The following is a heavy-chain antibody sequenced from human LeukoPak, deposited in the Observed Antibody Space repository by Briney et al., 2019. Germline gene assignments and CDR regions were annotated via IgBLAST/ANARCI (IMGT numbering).Heavy chain of an antibody. CDR3: ARYGSGSFPYYYGMDV. CDR1: GGSISSGGYY. Sequence: SETLSLTCTVSGGSISSGGYYWSWIRQHPGKGLEWIGYIYYSGSTYYNPSLKSRVTISVDTSKNQFSLKLSSVTAADTAVYYCARYGSGSFPYYYGMDVWGKGITVTVSS. J-gene: IGHJ6*04. D-gene: IGHD3-10*01. V-gene: IGHV4-31*03. CDR2: IYYSGST.